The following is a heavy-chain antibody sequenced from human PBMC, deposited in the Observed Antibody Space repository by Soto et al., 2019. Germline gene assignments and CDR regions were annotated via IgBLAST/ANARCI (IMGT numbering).Heavy chain of an antibody. CDR3: ARGDESNTIYGEGLEYSDF. J-gene: IGHJ4*02. V-gene: IGHV3-21*01. D-gene: IGHD3-3*01. Sequence: GGSLRLSCETSGFTFNIYGIIWVRQAPEKGLEWVSSISSTSSFIYYSDSVKGRFTMSRENSRSTVYLKMNGLRAENSGMDYCARGDESNTIYGEGLEYSDFWGQGTLVTVSS. CDR1: GFTFNIYG. CDR2: ISSTSSFI.